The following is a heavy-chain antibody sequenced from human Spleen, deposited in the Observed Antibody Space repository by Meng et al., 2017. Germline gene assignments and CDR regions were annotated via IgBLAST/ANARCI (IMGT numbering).Heavy chain of an antibody. J-gene: IGHJ4*02. CDR3: ARVETATTNPYFDY. CDR1: GGSISSGDYY. Sequence: QVQLQESGPGLVKPSQTLSLTCTVSGGSISSGDYYWTWIRQPPGKALEWIGHMFYSGISYYNPSLKSRVTISVDTSKNQFSLILTSVTAADTAVYFCARVETATTNPYFDYWGQGTLVTVSS. D-gene: IGHD5-24*01. V-gene: IGHV4-30-4*01. CDR2: MFYSGIS.